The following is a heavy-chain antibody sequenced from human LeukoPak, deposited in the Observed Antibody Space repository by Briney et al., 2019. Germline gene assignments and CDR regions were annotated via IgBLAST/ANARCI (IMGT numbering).Heavy chain of an antibody. D-gene: IGHD2-2*02. CDR2: FSGGDGST. J-gene: IGHJ4*02. Sequence: GGSLRLSCAASGFTFSSYAMSWVRHAPGKGLEWVSGFSGGDGSTSYADSVKGRFTISRDNSKNTLYLQMNSLRAEDTAVYYCAKGKVVPATIYDYWGQGTLVTVSS. V-gene: IGHV3-23*01. CDR1: GFTFSSYA. CDR3: AKGKVVPATIYDY.